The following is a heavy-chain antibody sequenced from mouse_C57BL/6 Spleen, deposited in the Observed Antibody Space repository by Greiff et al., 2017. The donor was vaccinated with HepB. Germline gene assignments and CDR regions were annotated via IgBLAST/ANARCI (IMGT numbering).Heavy chain of an antibody. D-gene: IGHD3-2*02. J-gene: IGHJ4*01. V-gene: IGHV1-81*01. Sequence: VQLQQSGAELARPGASVKLSCKASGYTFTSYGISWVKQRTGQGLEWIGEIYPRSGNTYYNEKFKGKATLTADKSSSTAYMELRSLTSEDSAVYFCAREGTAQATDYAMDYWGQGTSVTVSS. CDR2: IYPRSGNT. CDR1: GYTFTSYG. CDR3: AREGTAQATDYAMDY.